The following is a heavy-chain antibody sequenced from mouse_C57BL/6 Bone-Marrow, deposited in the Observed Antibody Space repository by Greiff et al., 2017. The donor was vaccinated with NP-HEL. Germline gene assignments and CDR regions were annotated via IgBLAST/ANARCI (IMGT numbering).Heavy chain of an antibody. Sequence: VQLQQSGAELVRPGASVKLSCTASGFNIKDDYMHWVKQRPEQGLEWIGWFDPENGDTEYASKFQGKATITADTSSTTAYLQLSSLASEDTAVYYCAHYYGSSSWYAYWGGETLVTVSA. V-gene: IGHV14-4*01. D-gene: IGHD1-1*01. CDR3: AHYYGSSSWYAY. CDR2: FDPENGDT. J-gene: IGHJ3*01. CDR1: GFNIKDDY.